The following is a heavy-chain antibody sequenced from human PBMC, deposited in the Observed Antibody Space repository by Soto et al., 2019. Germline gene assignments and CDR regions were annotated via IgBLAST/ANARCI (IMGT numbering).Heavy chain of an antibody. V-gene: IGHV3-53*04. CDR1: GFTVSSDY. Sequence: EVQLVESGGGLVQPGGSLRLSCSTSGFTVSSDYKSWVRQAPGKGLEWVSVIYSGGSTYYADSVKGRFTISRHNSKNTLYLQMNSLRAEDTAVYYCARGVVRGTFDYWGQGTLVTVSS. CDR3: ARGVVRGTFDY. J-gene: IGHJ4*02. CDR2: IYSGGST. D-gene: IGHD3-10*01.